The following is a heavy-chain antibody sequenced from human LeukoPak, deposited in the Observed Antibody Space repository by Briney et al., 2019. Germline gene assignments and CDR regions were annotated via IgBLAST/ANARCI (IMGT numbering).Heavy chain of an antibody. CDR1: GGSISSYY. D-gene: IGHD3-9*01. CDR2: IYYSGST. J-gene: IGHJ4*02. Sequence: PETLSLTCTVSGGSISSYYWSWIRQPPGKGLEWIGYIYYSGSTNYNPSLKSRVTISVDTSKNQFSLKLSSVTAADTAVYYCAGQIGGYFDSPFDYWGQGTLVTVSS. V-gene: IGHV4-59*01. CDR3: AGQIGGYFDSPFDY.